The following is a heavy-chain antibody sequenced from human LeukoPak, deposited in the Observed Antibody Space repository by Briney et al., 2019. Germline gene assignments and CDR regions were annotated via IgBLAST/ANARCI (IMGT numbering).Heavy chain of an antibody. CDR1: GGSISRGGYY. D-gene: IGHD2-2*01. CDR2: IYHSGST. Sequence: SETLPLTCTVSGGSISRGGYYWSWIRQPPGKGLEWIGYIYHSGSTNYNPSLKSRVTMSVDTSKNQFSLKLSSVTAADTAVYYCAREASSHYYYYMDVWGKGTTVTVSS. V-gene: IGHV4-61*08. CDR3: AREASSHYYYYMDV. J-gene: IGHJ6*03.